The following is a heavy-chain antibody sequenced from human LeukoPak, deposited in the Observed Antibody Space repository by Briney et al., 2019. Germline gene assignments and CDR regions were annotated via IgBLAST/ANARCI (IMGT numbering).Heavy chain of an antibody. Sequence: KPGGSLRLSCAASGFTFSSYAMHWVRQAPGKGLEWVAVISYDGSNKYYADFVKGRFTISRDNSKNTLYLQMNSLRAEDTAVYYCARDHVHDLPCCSSTSCYGPFDYWGQGTLVTVSS. CDR3: ARDHVHDLPCCSSTSCYGPFDY. D-gene: IGHD2-2*01. V-gene: IGHV3-30-3*01. CDR2: ISYDGSNK. J-gene: IGHJ4*02. CDR1: GFTFSSYA.